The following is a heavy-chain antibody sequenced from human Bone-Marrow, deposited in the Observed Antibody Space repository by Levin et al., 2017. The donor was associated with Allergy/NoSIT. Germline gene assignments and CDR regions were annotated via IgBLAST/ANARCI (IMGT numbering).Heavy chain of an antibody. J-gene: IGHJ4*02. V-gene: IGHV3-21*01. CDR3: ARGGFWCSSTSCYTGDSVTTVTGVDY. Sequence: GGSLRLSCAASGFTFSSYSMNWVRQAPGKGLEWVSSISSSSSYIYYADSVKGRFTISRDNAKNSLYLQMNSLRAEDTAVYYCARGGFWCSSTSCYTGDSVTTVTGVDYWGQGTLVTVSS. CDR2: ISSSSSYI. D-gene: IGHD2-2*02. CDR1: GFTFSSYS.